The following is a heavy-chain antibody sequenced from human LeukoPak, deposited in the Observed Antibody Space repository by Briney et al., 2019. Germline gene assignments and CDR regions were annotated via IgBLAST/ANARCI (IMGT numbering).Heavy chain of an antibody. CDR3: ARAREKDQYCSSTSSYSDAFDI. J-gene: IGHJ3*02. Sequence: GGSLRLSCAASGFTFDDYGMSWVRQAPAKGLEWVSGIIWNGGSTGYADSVKGRFTISRDNAKNSLYLQMNSLRAEDTALYYCARAREKDQYCSSTSSYSDAFDIWGQGTMVTVSS. CDR1: GFTFDDYG. D-gene: IGHD2-2*01. V-gene: IGHV3-20*04. CDR2: IIWNGGST.